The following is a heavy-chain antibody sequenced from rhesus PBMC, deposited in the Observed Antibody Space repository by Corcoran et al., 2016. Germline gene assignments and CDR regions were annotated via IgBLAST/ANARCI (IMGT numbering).Heavy chain of an antibody. D-gene: IGHD6-43*01. J-gene: IGHJ4*01. CDR3: AREPRIAAANDY. Sequence: QVQLQESGPGLVKPSETLSLTCAVSGGSIRSGYYYWSWTRQPPGKGLEWIEYITYSGSTSYNPSLKSRVTISRDTSKNQFSLKLSSVTAADTAVYYCAREPRIAAANDYWGQGVLVTVSS. V-gene: IGHV4-122*02. CDR2: ITYSGST. CDR1: GGSIRSGYYY.